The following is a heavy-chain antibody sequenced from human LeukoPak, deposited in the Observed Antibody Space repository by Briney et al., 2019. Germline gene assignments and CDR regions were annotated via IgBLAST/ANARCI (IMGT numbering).Heavy chain of an antibody. V-gene: IGHV3-23*01. Sequence: GGSLRLSCAASGFTFSSYARGWVPQAPGKGLEGCSAISGSGGSKYSADSVNGRFTISRDRAKHSLYLQMNSLRAEDTAVYYCVTTDFDYWGQGTLVTVSP. CDR3: VTTDFDY. D-gene: IGHD1-26*01. J-gene: IGHJ4*02. CDR2: ISGSGGSK. CDR1: GFTFSSYA.